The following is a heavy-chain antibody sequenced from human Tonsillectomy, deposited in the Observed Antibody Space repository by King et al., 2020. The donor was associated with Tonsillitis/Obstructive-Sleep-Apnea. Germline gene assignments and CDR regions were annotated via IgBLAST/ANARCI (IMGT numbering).Heavy chain of an antibody. J-gene: IGHJ4*02. CDR2: IKQDGGEK. Sequence: VQLVESGGGLVQPGGSLRVSCAASGFIFSDSWMSWVRQAPGKGLEWVANIKQDGGEKYYVDSVKGRFTISRDNAKNSLFPQMSSLRAEDTAVYYCVRDGGGFDYWGQGTLVTVSS. CDR3: VRDGGGFDY. D-gene: IGHD3-16*01. V-gene: IGHV3-7*03. CDR1: GFIFSDSW.